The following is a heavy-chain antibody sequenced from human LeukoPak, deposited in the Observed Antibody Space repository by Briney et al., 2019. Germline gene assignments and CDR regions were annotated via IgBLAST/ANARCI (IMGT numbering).Heavy chain of an antibody. J-gene: IGHJ6*02. D-gene: IGHD5-12*01. Sequence: GASVKVSCKASGYTFTSYDINWVRQATGQGLEWMGWMNPNSGNTGYAQKFQGRVTITRNTSISTAYMELSSLRSEDTAVYYRARGIVAGLRYYYYGMDVWGQGPTVTVSS. CDR1: GYTFTSYD. V-gene: IGHV1-8*01. CDR2: MNPNSGNT. CDR3: ARGIVAGLRYYYYGMDV.